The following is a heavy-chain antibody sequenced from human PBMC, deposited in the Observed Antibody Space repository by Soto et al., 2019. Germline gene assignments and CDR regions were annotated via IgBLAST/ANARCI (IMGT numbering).Heavy chain of an antibody. CDR1: GFTVSSDY. J-gene: IGHJ6*02. Sequence: EVKLVESGGGLVQPGGSLRLSCAASGFTVSSDYMSWVRQAPGKGLEWVSVIYSGGSTYYADSVKGRFTISRDNSKNTRYLQMNSLRAEDTAVYYCARVGVVASYYYSYGMDVWGQGTTVTVSS. D-gene: IGHD2-15*01. CDR3: ARVGVVASYYYSYGMDV. CDR2: IYSGGST. V-gene: IGHV3-66*01.